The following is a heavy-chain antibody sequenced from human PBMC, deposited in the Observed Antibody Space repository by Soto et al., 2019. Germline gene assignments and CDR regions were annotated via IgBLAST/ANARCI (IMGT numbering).Heavy chain of an antibody. CDR2: MNPNSGNT. CDR3: ERTFSGIAAFDI. Sequence: ASVKVSCKASGYTFTSYDINWVRQATGQGLEWMGWMNPNSGNTGYAQKFQGRVTMTRNTSISTAYMELSSLRSEDTAVYYCERTFSGIAAFDIWGPGTMVTVSS. D-gene: IGHD6-13*01. V-gene: IGHV1-8*01. J-gene: IGHJ3*02. CDR1: GYTFTSYD.